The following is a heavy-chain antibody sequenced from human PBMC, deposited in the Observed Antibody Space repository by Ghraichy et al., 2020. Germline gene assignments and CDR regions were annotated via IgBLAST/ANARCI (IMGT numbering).Heavy chain of an antibody. Sequence: SETLSLTCTVSGGSISSYYWRWIRQPAWKGLEWIGRIHNSGSTNYNPSLKSRVSMSADTSKKQLYLKMSSVTAADTAVYYCTSDVGDGYFDYWGQGTLVTVSS. CDR1: GGSISSYY. J-gene: IGHJ4*02. CDR2: IHNSGST. V-gene: IGHV4-4*07. CDR3: TSDVGDGYFDY.